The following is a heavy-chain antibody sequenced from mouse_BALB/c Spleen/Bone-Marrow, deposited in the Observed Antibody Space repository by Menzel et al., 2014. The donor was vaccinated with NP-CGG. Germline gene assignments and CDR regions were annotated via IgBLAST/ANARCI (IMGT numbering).Heavy chain of an antibody. CDR1: GFNFSDYG. J-gene: IGHJ2*01. CDR3: TRDRGYDGGYYFDY. D-gene: IGHD2-2*01. Sequence: DVMLVESGGGVVQPGGSRKLSCAASGFNFSDYGMAWVRLAPGKGPEWVAFISNLAYSIYYADTATGRFTISRENAKNTLYLEMSSLRFEDTAMYYCTRDRGYDGGYYFDYWGQGTTLTVSS. CDR2: ISNLAYSI. V-gene: IGHV5-15*02.